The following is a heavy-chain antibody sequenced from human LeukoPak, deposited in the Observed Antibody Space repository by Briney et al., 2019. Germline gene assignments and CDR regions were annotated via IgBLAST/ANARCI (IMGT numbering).Heavy chain of an antibody. CDR2: VYKSGGT. D-gene: IGHD4/OR15-4a*01. V-gene: IGHV4-61*01. Sequence: PSETLSLTCTVSGVSVSSGNYYWSRTRQPPGKGLERLGYVYKSGGTNYTPSLNRRVTISVDTSRKQFSLKLSSVTTADTAVYYCARNSLTMRDAFDIWGQGTTVTVSS. CDR3: ARNSLTMRDAFDI. J-gene: IGHJ3*02. CDR1: GVSVSSGNYY.